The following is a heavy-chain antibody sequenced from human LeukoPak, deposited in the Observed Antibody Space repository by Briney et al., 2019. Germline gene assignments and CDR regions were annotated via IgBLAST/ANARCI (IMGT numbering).Heavy chain of an antibody. Sequence: SETLSLTCTVSGGSISSSSYYWGWIRQPPGKGLEWIGSIYYSGSTYYNPSLKSRVSISVDTSKNQFSLKLSSVTAADTAVYYCIGSSSWYDYWGQGTLVTVSS. CDR1: GGSISSSSYY. V-gene: IGHV4-39*01. D-gene: IGHD6-13*01. CDR3: IGSSSWYDY. CDR2: IYYSGST. J-gene: IGHJ4*02.